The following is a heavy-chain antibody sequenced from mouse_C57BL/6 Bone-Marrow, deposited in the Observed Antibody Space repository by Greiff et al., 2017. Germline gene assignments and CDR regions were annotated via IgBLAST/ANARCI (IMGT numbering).Heavy chain of an antibody. Sequence: QVQLQQPGAELVRPGTSVKLSCKASGYTFTSYWMHWVKQRPGQGLEWLGVIDPSDSYTNYNQKFKGKATLTVDTSSSTAYMQLSSLTSEDSAVXYCARVTSGYWGQGTTLTVSS. CDR1: GYTFTSYW. D-gene: IGHD3-2*02. CDR3: ARVTSGY. J-gene: IGHJ2*01. CDR2: IDPSDSYT. V-gene: IGHV1-59*01.